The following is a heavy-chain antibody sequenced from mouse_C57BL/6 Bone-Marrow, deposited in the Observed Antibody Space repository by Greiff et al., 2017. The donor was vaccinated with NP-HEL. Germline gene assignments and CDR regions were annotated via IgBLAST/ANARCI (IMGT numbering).Heavy chain of an antibody. CDR2: IDPENGDT. CDR1: GFNIKDDY. Sequence: EVQVVESGAELVRPGASVKLSCTASGFNIKDDYMHWVKQRPEQGLEWIGRIDPENGDTEYASKFQGKATITADTSSNTAYLQPSSLTSEDTAVYYCTTDYYGSSWYFDVWGTGTTVTVSS. CDR3: TTDYYGSSWYFDV. V-gene: IGHV14-4*01. J-gene: IGHJ1*03. D-gene: IGHD1-1*01.